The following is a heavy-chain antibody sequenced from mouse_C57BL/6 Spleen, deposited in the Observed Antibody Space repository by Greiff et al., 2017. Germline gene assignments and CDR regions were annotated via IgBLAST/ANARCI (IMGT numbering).Heavy chain of an antibody. Sequence: EVKLVESGGDLVKPGGSLKLSCAASGFTFSSYGMSWVRQTPDKRLEWVVTISSGGSYTYYPDSVKGRFTFSKDNAKNTLYLQMSSLKAEDTAMYYCACITTVVATEYFDVWGTGTTVTVSS. CDR2: ISSGGSYT. D-gene: IGHD1-1*01. V-gene: IGHV5-6*01. J-gene: IGHJ1*03. CDR1: GFTFSSYG. CDR3: ACITTVVATEYFDV.